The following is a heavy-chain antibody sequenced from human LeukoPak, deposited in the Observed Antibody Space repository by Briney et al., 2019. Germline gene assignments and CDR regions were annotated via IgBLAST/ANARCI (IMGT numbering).Heavy chain of an antibody. Sequence: SETLSLTCNVSGASINGGGYYWTWIRQQPGKGLEWIGYIFYTGNTYYNPSLKSRVTISADTSKNQFSLKLSSVTAADTAVYYCARDEGGSYLIRGFDPWGQGTLVTVSS. CDR2: IFYTGNT. D-gene: IGHD1-26*01. CDR1: GASINGGGYY. J-gene: IGHJ5*02. CDR3: ARDEGGSYLIRGFDP. V-gene: IGHV4-31*03.